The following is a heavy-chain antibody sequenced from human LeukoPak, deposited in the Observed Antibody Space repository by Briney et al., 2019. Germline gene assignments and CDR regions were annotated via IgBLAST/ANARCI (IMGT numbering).Heavy chain of an antibody. CDR1: GGTFSSYA. J-gene: IGHJ4*02. V-gene: IGHV1-69*04. Sequence: ALVKVSCKASGGTFSSYAISWVRQAPGQGLEWMGRIIPIFGIANYAQKFQGRVTITADKSTSTAYMELSSLRSEDTAVYYCARDLSYYDSSGYSPHPNHFDYWGQGTLVTVSS. D-gene: IGHD3-22*01. CDR3: ARDLSYYDSSGYSPHPNHFDY. CDR2: IIPIFGIA.